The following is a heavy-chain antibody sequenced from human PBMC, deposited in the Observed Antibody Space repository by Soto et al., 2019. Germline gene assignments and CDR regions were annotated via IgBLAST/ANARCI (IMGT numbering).Heavy chain of an antibody. V-gene: IGHV4-30-4*01. CDR1: GGSISSGDYY. CDR3: ARALIQLWPHYYYGMDV. J-gene: IGHJ6*02. CDR2: IYYSGTT. D-gene: IGHD5-18*01. Sequence: SETLSLTCTVSGGSISSGDYYWSWIRQPPGKGLKWIRYIYYSGTTYYNPSLKSRVTISVDTSKNQFSLKVNSVTAADTAVYYCARALIQLWPHYYYGMDVWGQGTTVTVSS.